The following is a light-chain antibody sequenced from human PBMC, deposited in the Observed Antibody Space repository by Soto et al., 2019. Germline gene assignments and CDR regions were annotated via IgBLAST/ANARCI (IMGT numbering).Light chain of an antibody. CDR2: GAS. CDR1: QSISSSY. V-gene: IGKV3-20*01. Sequence: EIVLTQSPGTLSLSPGKRATLSCRASQSISSSYLAWYQQRPGQAPRLLIYGASSRATGIPDRFSGSGSGTESTLTISRLEPEDFAVYYCQQYGSSSWTFGRGTKVDIK. CDR3: QQYGSSSWT. J-gene: IGKJ1*01.